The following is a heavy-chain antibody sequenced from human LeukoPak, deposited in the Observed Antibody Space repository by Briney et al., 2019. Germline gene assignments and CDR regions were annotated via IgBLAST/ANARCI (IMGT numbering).Heavy chain of an antibody. V-gene: IGHV3-66*02. CDR3: RSSDSSGYYYYDY. J-gene: IGHJ4*02. Sequence: GGSLRLSCAASGFTVSSNYMSWVRQAPGKGLEWVSVIYSGGSTYYADSVKGRFTISRDNSKSTLYLQMNSLRAEDTAVYYCRSSDSSGYYYYDYWGQGTLVTVSS. CDR1: GFTVSSNY. CDR2: IYSGGST. D-gene: IGHD3-22*01.